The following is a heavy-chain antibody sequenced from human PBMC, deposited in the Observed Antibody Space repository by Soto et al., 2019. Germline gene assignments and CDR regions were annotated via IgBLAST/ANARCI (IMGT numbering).Heavy chain of an antibody. D-gene: IGHD6-13*01. CDR1: GGSISSYY. V-gene: IGHV4-59*08. Sequence: PSETLSLTCTVSGGSISSYYWSWIRQPPGKGLEWIGYIYYSGSTNYNPPLKSRVTISVDTSKNQFSLKLSSVTAAYTAVYYCARRYSSSFDYWGQGTLVTVSS. J-gene: IGHJ4*02. CDR2: IYYSGST. CDR3: ARRYSSSFDY.